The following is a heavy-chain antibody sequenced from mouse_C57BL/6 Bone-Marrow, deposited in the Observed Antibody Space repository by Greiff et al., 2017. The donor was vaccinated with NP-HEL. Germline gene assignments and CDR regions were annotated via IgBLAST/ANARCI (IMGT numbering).Heavy chain of an antibody. CDR3: ARGDDGSSRFGYAMDY. Sequence: QVQLKQSGAELVKPGASVKISCKASGYAFSSYWMNWVKERPGKGLEWIGQIYPGDGDTKYNGKFKGKATLTADKSSSTAYMQVSSLTSEDSAVYICARGDDGSSRFGYAMDYWGKGTSVTVSS. CDR2: IYPGDGDT. D-gene: IGHD1-1*01. J-gene: IGHJ4*01. V-gene: IGHV1-80*01. CDR1: GYAFSSYW.